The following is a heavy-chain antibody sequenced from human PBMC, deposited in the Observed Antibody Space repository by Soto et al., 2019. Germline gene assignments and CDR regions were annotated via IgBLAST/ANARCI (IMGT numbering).Heavy chain of an antibody. CDR1: GFTFSSYS. CDR2: VSIGGST. CDR3: AKRRGAGGHFDY. D-gene: IGHD2-15*01. J-gene: IGHJ4*02. V-gene: IGHV3-23*01. Sequence: GGSLILSCAASGFTFSSYSMNLVRQAPGKGLEWVAVVSIGGSTHYADSVRGRFTISRDNSKNTLSLQMNSLTAEDTAVYFCAKRRGAGGHFDYWGQGALVTVSS.